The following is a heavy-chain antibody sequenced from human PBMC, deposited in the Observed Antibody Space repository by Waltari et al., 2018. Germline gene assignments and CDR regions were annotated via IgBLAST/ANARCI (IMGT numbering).Heavy chain of an antibody. CDR3: SVSLNH. CDR1: GFTFSNYW. V-gene: IGHV3-7*01. Sequence: EVQLVESGGGLVQPGGSLRLSCAASGFTFSNYWMDWVRQAPGKGLEGVANIKQDGSESHYVDSVKGRFTISRDNAQNLLYLQINSLRDEDTAVYYCSVSLNHWGQGTLVTVSS. CDR2: IKQDGSES. J-gene: IGHJ5*02.